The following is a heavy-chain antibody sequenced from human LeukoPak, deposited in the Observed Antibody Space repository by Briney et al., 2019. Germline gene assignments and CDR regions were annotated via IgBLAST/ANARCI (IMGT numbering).Heavy chain of an antibody. CDR2: ISSSSSYI. CDR1: GFTFSSYS. CDR3: ARDLSGYSYGYFYYYGMDV. J-gene: IGHJ6*02. V-gene: IGHV3-21*01. Sequence: GGPLRLSCAASGFTFSSYSMNWVSQARGKGLEWVSSISSSSSYIYYADSVKGRFTISRDNAKNSLYLQMNSLRAEDTAVYYCARDLSGYSYGYFYYYGMDVWGQGTTVTVSS. D-gene: IGHD5-18*01.